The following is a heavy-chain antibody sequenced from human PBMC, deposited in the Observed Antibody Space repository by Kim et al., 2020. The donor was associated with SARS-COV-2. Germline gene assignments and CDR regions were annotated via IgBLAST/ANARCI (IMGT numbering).Heavy chain of an antibody. CDR1: GFTFSSYA. V-gene: IGHV3-64D*06. J-gene: IGHJ5*02. CDR2: ISSNGGST. Sequence: GGSLRLSCSASGFTFSSYAMHWVRQAPGKGLEYVSAISSNGGSTYYADSVKGRFTISRDNSKNTLYLQMSSLRAEDTAVYYCVKPSPYYGSGSYYPGEWFDPWGQGTLVTVSS. D-gene: IGHD3-10*01. CDR3: VKPSPYYGSGSYYPGEWFDP.